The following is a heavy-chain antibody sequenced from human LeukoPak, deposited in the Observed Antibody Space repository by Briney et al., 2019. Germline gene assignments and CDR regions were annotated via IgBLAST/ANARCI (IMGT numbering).Heavy chain of an antibody. D-gene: IGHD4-17*01. CDR2: INPNSGGT. CDR3: ARSSWTMTYGDYGLGY. V-gene: IGHV1-2*02. CDR1: GYTFTGYY. Sequence: GASVKVSCKASGYTFTGYYMHWVRQAPGQGLEWMGWINPNSGGTNYAQKFQGRVTMTRDTSISTAYMELSRLRSDDTAVYYCARSSWTMTYGDYGLGYWGQGTLVTVSS. J-gene: IGHJ4*02.